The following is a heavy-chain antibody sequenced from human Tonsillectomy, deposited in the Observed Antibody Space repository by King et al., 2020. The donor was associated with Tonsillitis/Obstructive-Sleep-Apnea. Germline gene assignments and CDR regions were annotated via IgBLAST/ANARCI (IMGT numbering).Heavy chain of an antibody. J-gene: IGHJ4*02. Sequence: SSGGYYWSWIRQHPGKGLEWIGYIYYSGSTYYHPSLKSRVTISVDTSKNQFSLKLSSVTAADTAVYYCARLGNWGYDILTGLDYWGQGTLVTVSS. D-gene: IGHD3-9*01. CDR2: IYYSGST. V-gene: IGHV4-31*02. CDR3: ARLGNWGYDILTGLDY. CDR1: SSGGYY.